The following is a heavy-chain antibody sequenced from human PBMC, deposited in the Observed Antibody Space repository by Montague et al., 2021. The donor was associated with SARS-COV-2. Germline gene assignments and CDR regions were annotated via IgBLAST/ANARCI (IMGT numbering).Heavy chain of an antibody. V-gene: IGHV4-31*03. CDR1: GGSISSGCYY. CDR2: IYYSGST. D-gene: IGHD2-15*01. CDR3: ARLTAGYCSGGSCYWGTGFDY. Sequence: TLSLTCTVSGGSISSGCYYWSWIRQHPGQGLEWIGYIYYSGSTYYNPSLKSRVTISADTSKNQFSLKLSSVTAADTAVYYCARLTAGYCSGGSCYWGTGFDYWGQGTLVTVSS. J-gene: IGHJ4*02.